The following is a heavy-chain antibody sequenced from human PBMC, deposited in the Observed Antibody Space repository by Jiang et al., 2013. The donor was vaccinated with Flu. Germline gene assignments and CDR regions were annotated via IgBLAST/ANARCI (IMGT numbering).Heavy chain of an antibody. J-gene: IGHJ4*02. Sequence: VKVSCKASGNTFTTYYFHWVRQAPGQGLEWMGVINPSGGTTNYAQKFQGRVTMTRDTSISTAYMELSRLRSDDTAVYYCARVMVAATVGADYWGQGTLVTVSS. V-gene: IGHV1-2*02. CDR2: INPSGGTT. CDR1: GNTFTTYY. CDR3: ARVMVAATVGADY. D-gene: IGHD2-15*01.